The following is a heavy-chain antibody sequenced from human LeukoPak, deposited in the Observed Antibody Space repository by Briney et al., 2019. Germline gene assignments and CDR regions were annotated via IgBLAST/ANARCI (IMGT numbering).Heavy chain of an antibody. Sequence: SETLSLTCTVSGGSISSGSYYWSWIRQPAGKGLEWIGRIYTSGSTNYNPSLKSRVTISVDTSKNQFSLKLSSATAADTAVYYCARDRGSSGWFDYWGQGTLVTVSS. V-gene: IGHV4-61*02. CDR3: ARDRGSSGWFDY. CDR2: IYTSGST. D-gene: IGHD3-10*01. J-gene: IGHJ4*02. CDR1: GGSISSGSYY.